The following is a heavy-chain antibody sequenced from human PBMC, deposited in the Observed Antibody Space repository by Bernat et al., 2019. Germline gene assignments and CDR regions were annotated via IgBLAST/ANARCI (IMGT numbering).Heavy chain of an antibody. CDR3: ASHPTSSGRWVC. Sequence: QVQLQESGPGLVRPSETLSLTCTVSGASISNYYCSWIRQSPGKGLEWIGYIHYSGSTNYNPSLNSRVTISLHTSKNQFSLKLSSVTAADTAVYYCASHPTSSGRWVCWGQGTLVTVSS. CDR2: IHYSGST. J-gene: IGHJ4*02. D-gene: IGHD1-26*01. V-gene: IGHV4-59*01. CDR1: GASISNYY.